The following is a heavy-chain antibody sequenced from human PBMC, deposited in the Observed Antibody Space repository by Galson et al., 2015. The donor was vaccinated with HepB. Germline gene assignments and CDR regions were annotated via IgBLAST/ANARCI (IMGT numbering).Heavy chain of an antibody. CDR2: IIPIFGTA. CDR1: GGTFSSYA. Sequence: SVKVSCKASGGTFSSYAISWVRQAPGQGLEWMGGIIPIFGTANYAQKFQGRVTITADESTSTAYMELSSLRSEDTAVYYCARVELRSAQYYYYYMDVWGKGTTVTVS. V-gene: IGHV1-69*13. D-gene: IGHD1-26*01. CDR3: ARVELRSAQYYYYYMDV. J-gene: IGHJ6*03.